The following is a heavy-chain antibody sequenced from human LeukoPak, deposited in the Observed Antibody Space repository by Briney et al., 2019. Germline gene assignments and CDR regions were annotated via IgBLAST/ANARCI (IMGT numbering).Heavy chain of an antibody. Sequence: GGSLRLSCAASGFTFSSYSMNWVRQAPGKGLEWVSSISSSSSYIYYADSVKGRFTISRDNAKNSLYLQMNSLRAEDTAVYYCARDLGFDAFDIWGQGTTVTVSS. J-gene: IGHJ3*02. CDR2: ISSSSSYI. CDR3: ARDLGFDAFDI. D-gene: IGHD7-27*01. V-gene: IGHV3-21*01. CDR1: GFTFSSYS.